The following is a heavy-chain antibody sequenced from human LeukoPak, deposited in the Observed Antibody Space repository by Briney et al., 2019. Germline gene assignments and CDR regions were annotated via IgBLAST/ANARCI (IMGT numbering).Heavy chain of an antibody. V-gene: IGHV4-31*03. J-gene: IGHJ4*02. Sequence: PSETLSLTCTVSGGSISSGGYYWSWICQHPGKGLEWIGYIYYSGSTYYNPSLKSRVTISVDTSKNQFSLKLSSVTAADTAVYYCAREVMYYYDSSGYSSFDYWGQGTLVTVSS. CDR2: IYYSGST. D-gene: IGHD3-22*01. CDR1: GGSISSGGYY. CDR3: AREVMYYYDSSGYSSFDY.